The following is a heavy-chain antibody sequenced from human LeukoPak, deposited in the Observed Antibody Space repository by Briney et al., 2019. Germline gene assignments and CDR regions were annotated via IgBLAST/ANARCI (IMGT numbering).Heavy chain of an antibody. V-gene: IGHV4-30-2*01. CDR1: GGSISSGGYS. CDR3: ARGPSFIAAAKTGYFDY. CDR2: IYHSGST. D-gene: IGHD6-13*01. J-gene: IGHJ4*02. Sequence: SETLSLTCAVSGGSISSGGYSWSWIRQPPGKGLEWIGYIYHSGSTYYNPSLKSRVTISVDRSKNQFSLKLSSVTAADTTVYYCARGPSFIAAAKTGYFDYWGQGTLVTVSS.